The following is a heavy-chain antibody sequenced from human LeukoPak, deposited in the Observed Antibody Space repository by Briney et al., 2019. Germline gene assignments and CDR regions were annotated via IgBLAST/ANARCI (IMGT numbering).Heavy chain of an antibody. CDR3: ARECSTSCYAPPYYYGMDV. Sequence: PGGSLRLSCAASGFTFSSYEMNWVRQAPGKGLEWVSYISSSGSTIYYADSVKGRFTISRDNAKNSLYLQMNSLRAEDTAVYYCARECSTSCYAPPYYYGMDVWGQGTTVTVSS. J-gene: IGHJ6*02. V-gene: IGHV3-48*03. D-gene: IGHD2-2*01. CDR2: ISSSGSTI. CDR1: GFTFSSYE.